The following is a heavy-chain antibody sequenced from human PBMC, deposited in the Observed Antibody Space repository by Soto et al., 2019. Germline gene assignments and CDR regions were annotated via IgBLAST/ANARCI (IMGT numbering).Heavy chain of an antibody. J-gene: IGHJ6*02. Sequence: SVKVSCKASGGTFSSYAISWVRQAPGQGLEWMGGIIPIFGTANYAQKFQGRVTITADESTSTAYMELSSLRSEDTAVYYCAREGHDYRNYDGPYYYYGMDVWGPGTTVTVSS. D-gene: IGHD4-4*01. CDR1: GGTFSSYA. CDR3: AREGHDYRNYDGPYYYYGMDV. CDR2: IIPIFGTA. V-gene: IGHV1-69*13.